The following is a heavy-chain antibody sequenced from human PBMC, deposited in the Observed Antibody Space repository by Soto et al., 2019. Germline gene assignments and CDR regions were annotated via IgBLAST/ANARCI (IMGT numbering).Heavy chain of an antibody. CDR2: IFYTGST. CDR1: GGSINNYF. CDR3: ARHNDYGDYVLDS. J-gene: IGHJ4*02. D-gene: IGHD4-17*01. Sequence: SETLSLTCTVSGGSINNYFWSWIRQPPGKGLEWIGYIFYTGSTNYNPSLRSRVTISVDTSKNQLSLKLRSVTAADTAVYYCARHNDYGDYVLDSWGQGALVTV. V-gene: IGHV4-59*01.